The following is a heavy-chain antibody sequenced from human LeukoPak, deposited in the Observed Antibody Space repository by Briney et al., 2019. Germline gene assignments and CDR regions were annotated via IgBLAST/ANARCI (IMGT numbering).Heavy chain of an antibody. CDR2: IGVGSGNT. Sequence: GASVKVSCKASGFTFTLSAMQWVRQARGQRLECIGRIGVGSGNTYYAQKFQERVTITRDMSTSTAYMELSSLRSEDTAVYYCAAAIGSHAFDIWGQGTMVTVSS. D-gene: IGHD3-10*01. CDR3: AAAIGSHAFDI. CDR1: GFTFTLSA. J-gene: IGHJ3*02. V-gene: IGHV1-58*02.